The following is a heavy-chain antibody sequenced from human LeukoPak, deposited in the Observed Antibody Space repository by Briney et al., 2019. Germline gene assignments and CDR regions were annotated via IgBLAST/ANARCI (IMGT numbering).Heavy chain of an antibody. CDR1: GGSISSSSYY. CDR2: IYYSGST. CDR3: ARASHYYDSSGYYYGAEFDY. Sequence: SETLSLTCTVSGGSISSSSYYWGWIRQPPGKGLEWIGSIYYSGSTYYNPSLKSRVTISVDTSKNQFSLKLSSVTAADTAVFYCARASHYYDSSGYYYGAEFDYWGQGTLATVSS. J-gene: IGHJ4*02. V-gene: IGHV4-39*01. D-gene: IGHD3-22*01.